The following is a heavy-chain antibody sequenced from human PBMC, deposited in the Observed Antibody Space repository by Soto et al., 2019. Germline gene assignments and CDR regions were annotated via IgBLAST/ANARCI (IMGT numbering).Heavy chain of an antibody. CDR3: AKSIDWSDWRLYFDS. CDR1: RFIFRNSV. D-gene: IGHD1-1*01. J-gene: IGHJ4*02. Sequence: GGSLRLSXAASRFIFRNSVMSWVRQTPGKGLEWVSGINYDGAYTYYADSVKGRFTISRDNSKNTVDLEMKSLRADDTAVYYCAKSIDWSDWRLYFDSWGQGTLVTVS. V-gene: IGHV3-23*01. CDR2: INYDGAYT.